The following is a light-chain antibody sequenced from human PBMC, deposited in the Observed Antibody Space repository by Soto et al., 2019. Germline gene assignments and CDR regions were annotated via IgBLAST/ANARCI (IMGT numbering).Light chain of an antibody. J-gene: IGLJ3*02. CDR3: QAWDIRV. CDR1: DLGSKF. Sequence: SYELTQPPSMSVSPGQTATITCSGADLGSKFACWYQQKPGQSPILVIYQDNKRPSGSPERFSGSNSGNKATLTISGTQPMDEADYYCQAWDIRVFGGGTQLTVL. V-gene: IGLV3-1*01. CDR2: QDN.